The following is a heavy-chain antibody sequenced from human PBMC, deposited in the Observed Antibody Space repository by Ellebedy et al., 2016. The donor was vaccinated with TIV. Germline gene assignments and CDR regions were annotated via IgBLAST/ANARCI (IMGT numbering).Heavy chain of an antibody. CDR3: TRDVLDNTSEYSYYMDV. CDR1: GGSISSDAW. J-gene: IGHJ6*03. V-gene: IGHV4-4*02. Sequence: SETLSLXXAVSGGSISSDAWWTWVRQSPGKGLEWIGRLYPSGSTNSNPSLKSRVTISRDTSKNQFSLSLGSVTAADTAVYYCTRDVLDNTSEYSYYMDVWGNGTTVTVSS. CDR2: LYPSGST. D-gene: IGHD2/OR15-2a*01.